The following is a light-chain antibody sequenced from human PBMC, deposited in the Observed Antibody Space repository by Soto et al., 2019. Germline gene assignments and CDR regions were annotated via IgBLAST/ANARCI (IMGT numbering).Light chain of an antibody. CDR2: DAS. V-gene: IGKV1-5*01. Sequence: DIQMTQSPYTLSASVGDRVTITCRASQGISTWLAWYQQKPGTAPKLLIYDASSLESGVPSRFSGSGSGTEFTLTISSLQPDDYATYYCQMCDSAHALTFGGGTKIEIK. CDR1: QGISTW. J-gene: IGKJ4*01. CDR3: QMCDSAHALT.